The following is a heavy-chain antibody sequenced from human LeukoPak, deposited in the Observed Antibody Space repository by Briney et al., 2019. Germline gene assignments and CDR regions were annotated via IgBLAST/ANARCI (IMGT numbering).Heavy chain of an antibody. CDR1: GGTFSSYA. V-gene: IGHV1-69*04. CDR2: IIPILDIA. J-gene: IGHJ5*02. CDR3: ARDRAPGSYSSLDDWHWFDP. D-gene: IGHD1-26*01. Sequence: GASVKVSCKASGGTFSSYAISWVRQAPGQGLEWMGRIIPILDIANYAQKFQGRVTITADKSTSTAYMELSSLGSEDTAVYYCARDRAPGSYSSLDDWHWFDPWGQGTLVTVSS.